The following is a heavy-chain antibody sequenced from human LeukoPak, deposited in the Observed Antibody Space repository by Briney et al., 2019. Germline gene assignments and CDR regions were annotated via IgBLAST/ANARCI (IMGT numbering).Heavy chain of an antibody. CDR3: ARVGAARDFDY. CDR2: IYYSGST. J-gene: IGHJ4*02. D-gene: IGHD2-15*01. CDR1: GGSISSYY. Sequence: PSETLSLTCTVSGGSISSYYWSWLRQPPGKGLEWIGYIYYSGSTNYNPSLKSRVAISVDTSKNQFSLKLTSVTAADTAVYYCARVGAARDFDYWGQGTLVTVSS. V-gene: IGHV4-59*01.